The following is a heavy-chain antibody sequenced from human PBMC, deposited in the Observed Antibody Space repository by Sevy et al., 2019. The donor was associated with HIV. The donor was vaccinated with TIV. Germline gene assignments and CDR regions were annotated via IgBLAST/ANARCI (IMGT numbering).Heavy chain of an antibody. V-gene: IGHV4-30-2*01. CDR2: IYHSGST. Sequence: SETLSLTCAVSGGSISSGGYSWSWIRQPPGKGLEWIGYIYHSGSTYYNPSLKSRVTISVDRSKNQFSLKLSSVTAADTAVYYWARGICDGYSGYDFYYFDYWGQGTLVTVSS. D-gene: IGHD5-12*01. CDR1: GGSISSGGYS. J-gene: IGHJ4*02. CDR3: ARGICDGYSGYDFYYFDY.